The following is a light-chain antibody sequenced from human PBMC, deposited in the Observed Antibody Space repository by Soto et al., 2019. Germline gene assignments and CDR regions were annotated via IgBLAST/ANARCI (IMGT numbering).Light chain of an antibody. CDR2: EVS. J-gene: IGLJ1*01. V-gene: IGLV2-14*02. CDR1: SSDVGSYDL. Sequence: QSALTQPASVSGPPGQSIVISCNGSSSDVGSYDLVSWYLQYPGKAPKVIIYEVSKRPSGVPDRIFASKSGNTASLTVSGLQADDEANYYCSSFKGTNSFVFGTGTKVTVL. CDR3: SSFKGTNSFV.